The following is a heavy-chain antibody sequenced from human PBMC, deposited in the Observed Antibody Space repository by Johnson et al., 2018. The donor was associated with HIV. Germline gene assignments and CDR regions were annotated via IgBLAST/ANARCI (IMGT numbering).Heavy chain of an antibody. CDR2: IRNKANSYTT. J-gene: IGHJ3*02. CDR1: GFTFDDYG. D-gene: IGHD3-16*01. CDR3: ATKRGASFDI. Sequence: VQLVESGGGVVQPGKSLRLSCAASGFTFDDYGMSWVRQAPGKGLEWVGRIRNKANSYTTEYAASVKGRFTILRDDSKNSLYLQMNSLRAEDTAVYYCATKRGASFDIWGQRTMVTVSS. V-gene: IGHV3-72*01.